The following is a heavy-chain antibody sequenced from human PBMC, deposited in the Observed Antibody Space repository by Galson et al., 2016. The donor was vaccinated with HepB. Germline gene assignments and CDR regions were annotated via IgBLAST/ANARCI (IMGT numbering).Heavy chain of an antibody. CDR3: ALSAGHRAPCLFDY. V-gene: IGHV4-39*07. D-gene: IGHD3-10*01. CDR2: IYYSRRT. CDR1: GGSIDKSAYY. Sequence: SETLSLTCSVSGGSIDKSAYYWGWIRQPTGKGLEWIGSIYYSRRTAYSPSLKSRVTISLDTSKNQFSLNLGSVTAADTAVYLCALSAGHRAPCLFDYWGQGILVTVSS. J-gene: IGHJ4*02.